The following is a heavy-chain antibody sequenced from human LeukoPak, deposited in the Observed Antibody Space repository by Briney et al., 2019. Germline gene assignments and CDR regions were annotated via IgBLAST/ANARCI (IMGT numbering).Heavy chain of an antibody. CDR2: INHSGST. J-gene: IGHJ5*02. Sequence: PSETLSLTCAVYGGSFSGYYWSWIRQPPGKGLEWIGEINHSGSTNYSPSLKSRVTISVDTSKNQFSLKLSSVTAADTAVYYCAPGPYGSGSYLSWGQGTLVTVSS. CDR1: GGSFSGYY. CDR3: APGPYGSGSYLS. D-gene: IGHD3-10*01. V-gene: IGHV4-34*01.